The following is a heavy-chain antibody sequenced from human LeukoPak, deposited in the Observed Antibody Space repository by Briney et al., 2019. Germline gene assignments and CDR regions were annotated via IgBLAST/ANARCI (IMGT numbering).Heavy chain of an antibody. CDR3: ARGGYDILTGYVDY. CDR1: GGSISSGGYS. D-gene: IGHD3-9*01. CDR2: IYYSGST. V-gene: IGHV4-39*07. J-gene: IGHJ4*02. Sequence: PSETLSLTCTVPGGSISSGGYSWGWIRQPPGKGLEWIGSIYYSGSTYYNPSLKSRVTISVDTSKNQFSLKLSSVTAADTAVYYCARGGYDILTGYVDYWGQGTLVTVSS.